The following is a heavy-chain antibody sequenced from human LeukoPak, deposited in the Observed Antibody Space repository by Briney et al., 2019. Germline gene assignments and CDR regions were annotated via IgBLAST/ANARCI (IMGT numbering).Heavy chain of an antibody. D-gene: IGHD6-19*01. CDR2: MNPNSGNT. Sequence: GASEKVSCKASGYTFTSYDINWVRQATGQGLEWMGWMNPNSGNTGYAQKFQGRVTMTRNTSISTAYMELSSLRSEDTAVYYCARAPRSQREWLVRSNWFDPWGQGTLVTVSS. J-gene: IGHJ5*02. V-gene: IGHV1-8*01. CDR3: ARAPRSQREWLVRSNWFDP. CDR1: GYTFTSYD.